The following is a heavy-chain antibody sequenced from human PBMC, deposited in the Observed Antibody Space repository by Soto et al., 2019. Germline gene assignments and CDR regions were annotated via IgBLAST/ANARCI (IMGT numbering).Heavy chain of an antibody. CDR1: GFTFSNAW. Sequence: GGSLRLSCAASGFTFSNAWMNWVRQAPGKGLEWVGRIKSKTDGGTTDYAAPVKGRFTISRDDSKNTLYLQMNSLKTEDTAVYYCTTDFPMVRGVRAYYGMDVWGQGTTVTVSS. V-gene: IGHV3-15*07. CDR2: IKSKTDGGTT. CDR3: TTDFPMVRGVRAYYGMDV. D-gene: IGHD3-10*01. J-gene: IGHJ6*02.